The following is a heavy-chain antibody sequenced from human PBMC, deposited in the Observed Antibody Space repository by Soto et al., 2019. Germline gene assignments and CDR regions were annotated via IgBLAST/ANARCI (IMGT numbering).Heavy chain of an antibody. Sequence: SVGSLRLSCAASGFTFSSYAMSWVRQAPGKGLEWVSAISGSGGSTYYADSVKGRFTISRDNSKNTLYLQMNSLRAEDTAVYYCAKDSLGTYSDFWSGYYNGYYFDYWGQGTLVTVSS. D-gene: IGHD3-3*01. V-gene: IGHV3-23*01. CDR3: AKDSLGTYSDFWSGYYNGYYFDY. CDR2: ISGSGGST. CDR1: GFTFSSYA. J-gene: IGHJ4*02.